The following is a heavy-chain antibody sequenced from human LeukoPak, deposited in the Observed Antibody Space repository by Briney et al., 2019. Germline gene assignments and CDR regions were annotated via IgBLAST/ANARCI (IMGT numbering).Heavy chain of an antibody. Sequence: PGGSLRLSCAASGFTFSSYSMNWVRQAPGKGLEWVSSISSSSSYIYYADSVKGRFTISRDNAKNSLYLQMNSLRAEDTAVYYCATGGITMSRGVMVLRDWGQGALVAVSS. CDR2: ISSSSSYI. D-gene: IGHD3-10*01. CDR1: GFTFSSYS. V-gene: IGHV3-21*01. CDR3: ATGGITMSRGVMVLRD. J-gene: IGHJ4*02.